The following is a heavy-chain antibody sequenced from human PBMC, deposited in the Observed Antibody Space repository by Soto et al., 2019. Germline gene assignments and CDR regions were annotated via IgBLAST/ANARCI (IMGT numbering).Heavy chain of an antibody. CDR1: GGSISSYY. Sequence: SETLSLTCTVSGGSISSYYWSWIRQPAGKGMEWIGRIHTTDGTNYNPSLKSRVTMSIDTSNNQFSLKLSSLTAADTAVYYCARALSSVAGLYFDLWGQGTLVTVSS. D-gene: IGHD6-13*01. CDR3: ARALSSVAGLYFDL. J-gene: IGHJ4*02. V-gene: IGHV4-4*07. CDR2: IHTTDGT.